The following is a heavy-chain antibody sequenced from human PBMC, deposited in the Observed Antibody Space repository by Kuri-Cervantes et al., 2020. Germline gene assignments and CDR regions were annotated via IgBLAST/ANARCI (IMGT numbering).Heavy chain of an antibody. CDR2: IIPILGIA. Sequence: VKVSCKASGGTFSSYTISWVRQAPGQGLEWMGRIIPILGIANYAQKFQGRVTITADKSTSTAYMELSSLRSEDTAVYYCATDIVVVPAAITYGMDIWGQGTTVTVSS. J-gene: IGHJ6*02. D-gene: IGHD2-2*02. CDR1: GGTFSSYT. V-gene: IGHV1-69*02. CDR3: ATDIVVVPAAITYGMDI.